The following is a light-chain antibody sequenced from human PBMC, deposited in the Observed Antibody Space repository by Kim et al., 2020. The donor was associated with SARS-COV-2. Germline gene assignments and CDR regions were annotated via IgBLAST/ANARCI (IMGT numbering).Light chain of an antibody. Sequence: NINCKASQSMLYSSNNKNYVAWYQQKPGQPPKLLIYWASTRESGVPDRFSGSGSETDFTLTISSLQAEDVAVYYCHQYYSIPPYTFGGGTKVDIK. J-gene: IGKJ4*01. CDR3: HQYYSIPPYT. CDR1: QSMLYSSNNKNY. CDR2: WAS. V-gene: IGKV4-1*01.